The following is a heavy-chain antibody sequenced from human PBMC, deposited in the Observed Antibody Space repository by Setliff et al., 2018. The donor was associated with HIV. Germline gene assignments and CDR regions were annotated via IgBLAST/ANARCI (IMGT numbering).Heavy chain of an antibody. CDR2: ISPNFGHT. J-gene: IGHJ6*02. CDR3: ARLGSGWSDSYYYAMDI. Sequence: ASVKVSCKASGYNFTTYGISWVRQAHGHGLEWMGWISPNFGHTNYAPNFLGRVTMTIDTSTSRAYMELRSLRSDDTAMYFCARLGSGWSDSYYYAMDILGQGTTVTVSS. V-gene: IGHV1-18*01. D-gene: IGHD6-19*01. CDR1: GYNFTTYG.